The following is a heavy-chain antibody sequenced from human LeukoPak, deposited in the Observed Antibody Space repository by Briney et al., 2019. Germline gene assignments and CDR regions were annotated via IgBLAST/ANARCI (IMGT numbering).Heavy chain of an antibody. D-gene: IGHD2-15*01. CDR2: INHSGST. Sequence: GSLRLSCAASGFTFSTYSMNWVRQPPGKGLEWIGEINHSGSTNYNPSLKSRVTISVDTSKNQFSLKLSSVTAADTAVYYCARGPRYCSGGSCAFDPWGQGTLVTVSS. CDR3: ARGPRYCSGGSCAFDP. V-gene: IGHV4-34*01. J-gene: IGHJ5*02. CDR1: GFTFSTYS.